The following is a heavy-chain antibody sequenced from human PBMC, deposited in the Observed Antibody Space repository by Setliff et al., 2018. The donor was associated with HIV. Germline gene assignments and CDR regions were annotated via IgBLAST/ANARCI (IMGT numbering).Heavy chain of an antibody. J-gene: IGHJ4*02. CDR1: GYTFSGYY. CDR3: AMSGEWELNFDY. CDR2: INPKSGGT. D-gene: IGHD1-26*01. Sequence: GASVKVSCKASGYTFSGYYLHWVRQAPGQGLQWMGRINPKSGGTHYAQKFQGRVTMSRDTSISTFYMQLSRLKYDDTAVYYCAMSGEWELNFDYWGQGTLVTVSS. V-gene: IGHV1-2*06.